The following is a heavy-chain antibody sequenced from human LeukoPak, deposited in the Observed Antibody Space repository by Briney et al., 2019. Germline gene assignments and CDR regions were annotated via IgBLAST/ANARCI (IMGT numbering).Heavy chain of an antibody. J-gene: IGHJ4*02. Sequence: GASVKVSCMASGYTFTGYYIHWIRQAPGQGFEWMGWINPDSGDTNFAQKFQGSVTMTRDTSISTAYMELNSLTSDDTAVYYCARGRILRFLGGVDYWGQGTLVTVSS. CDR1: GYTFTGYY. CDR3: ARGRILRFLGGVDY. V-gene: IGHV1-2*02. D-gene: IGHD3-3*01. CDR2: INPDSGDT.